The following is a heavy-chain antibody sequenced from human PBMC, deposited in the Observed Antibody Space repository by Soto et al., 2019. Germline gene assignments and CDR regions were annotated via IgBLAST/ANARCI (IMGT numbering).Heavy chain of an antibody. CDR2: ISGSGGST. CDR1: GFTFSSYA. J-gene: IGHJ4*02. CDR3: AKDWSDILTGYYWTPTY. V-gene: IGHV3-23*01. Sequence: GGSLRLSCAASGFTFSSYAMSWVRQAPGKGLEWVSAISGSGGSTYYADSVKGRFTISRDNSKNTLYLQMNSLRAEDTAVYYCAKDWSDILTGYYWTPTYWGQGTLVTVSS. D-gene: IGHD3-9*01.